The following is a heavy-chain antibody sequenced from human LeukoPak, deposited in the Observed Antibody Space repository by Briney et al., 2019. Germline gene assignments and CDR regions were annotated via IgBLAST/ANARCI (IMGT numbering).Heavy chain of an antibody. CDR1: GGSISSYY. V-gene: IGHV4-59*06. CDR3: ARVRIYRGYYFDY. Sequence: SETLSLTCTVSGGSISSYYWSWIRQHPGKGLEWIGYIYYSGSTYYNPSLKSRVTISVDTSKNQFSLKLSSVTAADTAVYYYARVRIYRGYYFDYWGQGTLVTVSS. CDR2: IYYSGST. D-gene: IGHD3-10*01. J-gene: IGHJ4*02.